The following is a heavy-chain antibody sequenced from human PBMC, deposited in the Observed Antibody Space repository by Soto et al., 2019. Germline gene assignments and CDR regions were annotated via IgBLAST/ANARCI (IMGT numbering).Heavy chain of an antibody. CDR3: ARSPAYSYGPFDY. Sequence: VKVSCKASGGTFSSYTISWVRQAPGQGLEWMGRIIPILGIANYAQKFQGRVTITADKSTSTAYMELSSLRSEDTAVYYCARSPAYSYGPFDYWGQGTLVTVSS. V-gene: IGHV1-69*02. D-gene: IGHD5-18*01. J-gene: IGHJ4*02. CDR1: GGTFSSYT. CDR2: IIPILGIA.